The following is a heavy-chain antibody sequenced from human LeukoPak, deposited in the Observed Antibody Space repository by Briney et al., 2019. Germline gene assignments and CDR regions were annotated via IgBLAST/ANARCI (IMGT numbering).Heavy chain of an antibody. CDR1: GFIFSSYS. V-gene: IGHV3-21*04. D-gene: IGHD3-10*01. J-gene: IGHJ4*02. CDR3: AKVRFGVTARYYFDY. CDR2: ITSSSSYI. Sequence: GGSLRLSCAASGFIFSSYSMNWVRQAPGKGLEWVSSITSSSSYIYYAYSVKGRFTISRDNSKNTLYLQMNSLRAEDTAVYYCAKVRFGVTARYYFDYWGQGTLVTVSS.